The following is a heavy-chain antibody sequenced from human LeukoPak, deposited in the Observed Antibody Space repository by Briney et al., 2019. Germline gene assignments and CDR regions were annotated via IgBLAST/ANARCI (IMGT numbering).Heavy chain of an antibody. V-gene: IGHV4-39*01. CDR2: IYYSGST. CDR1: GCSISSSSYY. D-gene: IGHD2-2*01. CDR3: ARQHQLPERGRYNWFDP. J-gene: IGHJ5*02. Sequence: PSETLSLTCTVSGCSISSSSYYWGWIRQPPGKGLEWIGSIYYSGSTYYNPSLKSRVTISVDTSKNQFSLKLSSVTAADTAVYYCARQHQLPERGRYNWFDPWGQGTLVTVSS.